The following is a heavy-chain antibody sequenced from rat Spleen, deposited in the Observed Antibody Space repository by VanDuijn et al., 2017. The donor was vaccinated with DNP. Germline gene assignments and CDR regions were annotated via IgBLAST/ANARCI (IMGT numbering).Heavy chain of an antibody. D-gene: IGHD1-12*02. Sequence: EVQLVESGGGLVQPGRSLKLSCAVSGFIFSDYDMAWVRQAPAKGLEWVAYIGSAAYAPYYGDSVKGRFTISRDNAKSALYLQMDSLRSEETATYYCASSMGTYYPYSFDYWGQGVVVTVSS. J-gene: IGHJ2*01. CDR3: ASSMGTYYPYSFDY. V-gene: IGHV5S11*01. CDR2: IGSAAYAP. CDR1: GFIFSDYD.